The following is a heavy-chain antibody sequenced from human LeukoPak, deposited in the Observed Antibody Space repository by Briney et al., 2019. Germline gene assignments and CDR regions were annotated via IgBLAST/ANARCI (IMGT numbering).Heavy chain of an antibody. J-gene: IGHJ4*02. D-gene: IGHD6-19*01. Sequence: SETLSLTCAVSXGXXSSXNWWXWXRXPPXKXXXXXXXXXHXGSTNYNPSLKSRVTISVDKSKNQFSLKLSSVTAADTAVYYCARGLYSSGWWEEPDPKPIDYWGQGTLVTVSS. V-gene: IGHV4-4*02. CDR1: XGXXSSXNW. CDR3: ARGLYSSGWWEEPDPKPIDY. CDR2: XXHXGST.